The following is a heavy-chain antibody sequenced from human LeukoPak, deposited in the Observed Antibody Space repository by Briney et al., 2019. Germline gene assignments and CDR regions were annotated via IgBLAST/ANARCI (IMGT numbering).Heavy chain of an antibody. Sequence: SETLSLTCAVYGGSLSNYYWSWIRQPPGKGLEWIGYIYNFGSTKYNPSLKSRVTISVDTSKNQFSLKLSSVTAADTAVYYCARVSRDGRSYYYLDVWGKGTTVTISS. CDR2: IYNFGST. D-gene: IGHD5-24*01. J-gene: IGHJ6*03. CDR3: ARVSRDGRSYYYLDV. V-gene: IGHV4-59*01. CDR1: GGSLSNYY.